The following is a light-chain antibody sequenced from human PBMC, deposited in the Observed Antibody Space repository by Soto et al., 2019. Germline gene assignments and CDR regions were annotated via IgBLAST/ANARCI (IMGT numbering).Light chain of an antibody. Sequence: DIPMTQSPSSLSASVGDRVTITCQASQDISNYLNWYRQRPGKAPKLLIYDASNLQTGVPSRFSGRRSGIHFTFTITSLQPEDIAMYYCQQYHNLPLTFGGGTKVEI. CDR1: QDISNY. J-gene: IGKJ4*01. CDR2: DAS. CDR3: QQYHNLPLT. V-gene: IGKV1-33*01.